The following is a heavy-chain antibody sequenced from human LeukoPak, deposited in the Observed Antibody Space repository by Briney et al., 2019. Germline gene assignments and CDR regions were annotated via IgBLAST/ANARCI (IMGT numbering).Heavy chain of an antibody. CDR2: ISYDGSNK. J-gene: IGHJ4*02. CDR3: ARAGGWSKPFDY. D-gene: IGHD6-19*01. Sequence: GRSLRLSCAASGFTLSSYAMHWVRQAPGKGLEWVAVISYDGSNKYYADSVKGRSTISRDNSKNTLYLQMNSLRAEDTAVYYCARAGGWSKPFDYWGQGTLVTVSS. CDR1: GFTLSSYA. V-gene: IGHV3-30-3*01.